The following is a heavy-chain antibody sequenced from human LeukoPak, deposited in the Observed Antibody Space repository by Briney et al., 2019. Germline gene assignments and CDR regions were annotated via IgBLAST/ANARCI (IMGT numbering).Heavy chain of an antibody. D-gene: IGHD1-7*01. J-gene: IGHJ5*02. CDR2: INHSGST. Sequence: SETLSLTYAVYGGSFSGYYWSWIRQPPGKGLEWIGEINHSGSTNYNPSLKSRVTISVDTSKNQFSLKLSSVTAADTAVYYCARQTRWFDPWGQGTLVTVSS. CDR1: GGSFSGYY. V-gene: IGHV4-34*01. CDR3: ARQTRWFDP.